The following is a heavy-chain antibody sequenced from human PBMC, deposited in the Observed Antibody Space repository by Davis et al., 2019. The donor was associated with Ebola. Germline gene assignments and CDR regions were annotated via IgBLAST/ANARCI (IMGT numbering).Heavy chain of an antibody. Sequence: MPSETLSLTCTVSGDSISDYYWSWIRQPPGKGLEWIGEINHSGSTNYNPSLKSRVTISVDTSKNQFSLKLSSVTAADTAVYYCARGHSYGSMVYGLDVWGQGTTVTVSS. J-gene: IGHJ6*02. D-gene: IGHD5-18*01. CDR2: INHSGST. V-gene: IGHV4-34*01. CDR3: ARGHSYGSMVYGLDV. CDR1: GDSISDYY.